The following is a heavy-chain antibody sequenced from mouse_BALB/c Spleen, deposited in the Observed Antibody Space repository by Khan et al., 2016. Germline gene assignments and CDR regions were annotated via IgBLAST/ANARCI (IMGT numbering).Heavy chain of an antibody. V-gene: IGHV3-2*02. CDR1: GYSITSDYA. J-gene: IGHJ2*01. CDR3: ARAKYDLDY. CDR2: ISYFGIT. Sequence: EVQLQESGPGLVKPSQSLSLTCTVTGYSITSDYAWNWIRQFPGNKLEWMGYISYFGITSYNPSLKSRISITRDTSKNQFFLQLNSVTSEDSATYYCARAKYDLDYWGQGTTRTVSS.